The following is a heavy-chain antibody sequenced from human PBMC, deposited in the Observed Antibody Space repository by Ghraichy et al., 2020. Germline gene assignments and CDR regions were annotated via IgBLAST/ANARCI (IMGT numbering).Heavy chain of an antibody. CDR3: AREGIAAAGDYFFDL. D-gene: IGHD6-13*01. V-gene: IGHV4-59*01. CDR2: IYFSGST. Sequence: SQTLSLTCTVSGGSISSYSWSWIRQSPGKGLDWIGHIYFSGSTNYNPSLKSRVAISVDTSKNQLSLKLSSVTAADTAVYYCAREGIAAAGDYFFDLWGQGTLVTVSS. CDR1: GGSISSYS. J-gene: IGHJ4*02.